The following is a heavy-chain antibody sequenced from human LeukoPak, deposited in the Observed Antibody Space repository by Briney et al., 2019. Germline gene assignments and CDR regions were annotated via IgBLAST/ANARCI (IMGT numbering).Heavy chain of an antibody. V-gene: IGHV3-21*01. Sequence: GGSLRLSCGASGFSFSDYSVTWVRQAPGKGLQWVASISSSSSYIYYADSVKGRFTISRDNAKNSLYLQMNSLRAEDTAVYYCARSIPPAYCGGDCYSHDAFDIWGQGTMVTVSS. CDR2: ISSSSSYI. D-gene: IGHD2-21*02. J-gene: IGHJ3*02. CDR3: ARSIPPAYCGGDCYSHDAFDI. CDR1: GFSFSDYS.